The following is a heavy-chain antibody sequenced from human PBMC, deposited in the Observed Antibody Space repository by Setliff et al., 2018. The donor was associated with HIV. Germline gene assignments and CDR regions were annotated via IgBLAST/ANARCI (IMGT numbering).Heavy chain of an antibody. CDR1: GFTFSNYW. Sequence: LRLSCVVSGFTFSNYWMSWVRQAPGKGLEWVANIKEDGSDTSYADSVKGRFTISRDNAKNTLYLQMNRLRAEDTALYYCSLGYCSGGSCYSDPEVAFDVWGQG. V-gene: IGHV3-7*01. D-gene: IGHD2-15*01. CDR3: SLGYCSGGSCYSDPEVAFDV. CDR2: IKEDGSDT. J-gene: IGHJ3*01.